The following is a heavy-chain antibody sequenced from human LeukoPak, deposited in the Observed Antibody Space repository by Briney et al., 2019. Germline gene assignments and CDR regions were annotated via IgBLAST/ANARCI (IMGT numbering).Heavy chain of an antibody. D-gene: IGHD3-22*01. Sequence: GGSLRLSCVGSGFTFSSYGIHWVRQLPGKGPEWVAIISYDGSSEFYADSVKGRFTISRDNAKNSLYLQMNSLRAEDTAVYYCARDMIVVGTVLDYWGQGTLVTVSS. CDR1: GFTFSSYG. CDR3: ARDMIVVGTVLDY. CDR2: ISYDGSSE. V-gene: IGHV3-33*05. J-gene: IGHJ4*02.